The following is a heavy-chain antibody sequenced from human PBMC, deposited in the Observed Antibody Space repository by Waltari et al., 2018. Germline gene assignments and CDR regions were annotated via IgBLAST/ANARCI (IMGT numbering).Heavy chain of an antibody. CDR1: GFTFSSYS. Sequence: EVQLVESGGGLVKPGGSLRLSCAASGFTFSSYSMNWVRQAPGKGFEVVSSISSSSSYIYYADSVKGRFTSSRDNAKNSLYLQMNSLRAEDTAVYYCARDLSNNRFDYWGQGTLVTVSS. CDR3: ARDLSNNRFDY. V-gene: IGHV3-21*01. CDR2: ISSSSSYI. J-gene: IGHJ4*02. D-gene: IGHD4-4*01.